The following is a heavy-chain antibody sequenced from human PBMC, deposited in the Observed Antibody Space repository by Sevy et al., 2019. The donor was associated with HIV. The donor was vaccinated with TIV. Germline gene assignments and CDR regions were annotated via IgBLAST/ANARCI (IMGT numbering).Heavy chain of an antibody. D-gene: IGHD3-10*01. CDR1: GGFGVYY. CDR2: INYIGST. V-gene: IGHV4-59*01. CDR3: ARVGAGYDGSAGNAFDF. J-gene: IGHJ3*01. Sequence: SETLSLTCTVSGGFGVYYWSWIRQPPGKGLEWIGYINYIGSTNYKPSLTSRVTISVDTSKNQFSRNLSSVTAADTAVYYCARVGAGYDGSAGNAFDFWGQGTMVTVSS.